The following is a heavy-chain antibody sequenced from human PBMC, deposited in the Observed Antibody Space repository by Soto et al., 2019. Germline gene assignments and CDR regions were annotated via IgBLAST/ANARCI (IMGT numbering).Heavy chain of an antibody. CDR1: GGIFTTYA. Sequence: QVQLVQSGAEVTKPGSSVRVSCKASGGIFTTYAISWVRQAPGQGLEWMGGIIPMFGTANYAQKFQSRVTITADESARTAYMELSSLRSEDTAVYYCAKAVGNDHRPPPGYLFGMDVWGQGTTVIVSS. J-gene: IGHJ6*02. CDR2: IIPMFGTA. CDR3: AKAVGNDHRPPPGYLFGMDV. V-gene: IGHV1-69*01. D-gene: IGHD5-18*01.